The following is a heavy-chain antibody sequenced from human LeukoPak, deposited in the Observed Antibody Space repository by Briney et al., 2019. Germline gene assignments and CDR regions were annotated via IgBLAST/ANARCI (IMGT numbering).Heavy chain of an antibody. V-gene: IGHV3-15*01. Sequence: PGGSLRLSCAASGFTFSSAWMSWVRQAPGKGLEWVARFKSKTDGGTTDYVAPVKGRFIISRDDSKNMLFLQMNSLKTEDTAVYFCTTDKGITDLPFFGYWGQGTLVTVSS. CDR1: GFTFSSAW. CDR2: FKSKTDGGTT. CDR3: TTDKGITDLPFFGY. J-gene: IGHJ4*02. D-gene: IGHD1-14*01.